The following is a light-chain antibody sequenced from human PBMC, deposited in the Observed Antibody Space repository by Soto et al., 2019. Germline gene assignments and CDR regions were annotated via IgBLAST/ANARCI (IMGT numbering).Light chain of an antibody. Sequence: IQMTQSPSSLSASVGXTVTITCRASQTISFYLXWYQQKPGRTPNLLIYATSSLQSGVPSRFDGSGSGTEFTLTISSLQPDDFATYYCQQSFSTPHTFGQGTKLELK. J-gene: IGKJ2*01. CDR2: ATS. CDR3: QQSFSTPHT. V-gene: IGKV1-39*01. CDR1: QTISFY.